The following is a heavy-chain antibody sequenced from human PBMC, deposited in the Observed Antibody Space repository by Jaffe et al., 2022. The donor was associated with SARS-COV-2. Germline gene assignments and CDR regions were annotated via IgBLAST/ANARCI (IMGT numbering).Heavy chain of an antibody. CDR2: ISADGGIT. V-gene: IGHV3-23*04. J-gene: IGHJ3*01. Sequence: VHLVESGGGLVQPGGSLRLSCSASGFTFSTYTMSWVRQAPGKGLEWVSVISADGGITNYADSVKGRFSISRDNSKSTLFLQMNSLRAEDTAMYFCAGGVGGPKMAAFDVWGQGTMVTVSS. CDR1: GFTFSTYT. CDR3: AGGVGGPKMAAFDV. D-gene: IGHD2-15*01.